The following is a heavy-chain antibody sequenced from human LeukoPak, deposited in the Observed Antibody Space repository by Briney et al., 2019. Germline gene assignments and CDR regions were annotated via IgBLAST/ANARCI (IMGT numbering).Heavy chain of an antibody. CDR2: IWPDGSKR. V-gene: IGHV3-30*02. CDR3: AKISSSAESNFDY. CDR1: GFTFSTYA. Sequence: GGSLRLSCAASGFTFSTYAMHWVRQAPGKGLEWVAFIWPDGSKRYYADSVKGRFANSRENSKNTVYLQMNDLRPEDTALYFCAKISSSAESNFDYWGQGTLLTVSS. D-gene: IGHD6-25*01. J-gene: IGHJ4*02.